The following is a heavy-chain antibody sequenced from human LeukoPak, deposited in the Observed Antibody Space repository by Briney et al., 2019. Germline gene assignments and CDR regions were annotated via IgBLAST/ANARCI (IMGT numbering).Heavy chain of an antibody. CDR1: GFTFSSYD. CDR2: IRYDGSNK. D-gene: IGHD1-14*01. CDR3: AREIGTWFDP. J-gene: IGHJ5*02. V-gene: IGHV3-30*02. Sequence: GGSLRLSCAASGFTFSSYDIHWVRQAPGKGLEWVAFIRYDGSNKYYADSVKGRFTISRDNAKNSLYLQMNSLRAEDTAVYYCAREIGTWFDPWGQGTLVTVSS.